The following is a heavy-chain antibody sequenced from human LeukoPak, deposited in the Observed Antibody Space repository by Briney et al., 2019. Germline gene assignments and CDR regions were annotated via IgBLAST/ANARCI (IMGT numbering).Heavy chain of an antibody. D-gene: IGHD3-3*01. J-gene: IGHJ6*02. CDR1: GFTFSSYS. V-gene: IGHV3-21*01. Sequence: GGSLRLSCVASGFTFSSYSMNWVRQAPGKGLEWVSSISSSSSYIYYADSVKGRFTISRDNAKNSLYLQMNSLRAEDTAVYYCAGMADSDFWSGYYYYYYGMDVWGQGTTVTVSS. CDR3: AGMADSDFWSGYYYYYYGMDV. CDR2: ISSSSSYI.